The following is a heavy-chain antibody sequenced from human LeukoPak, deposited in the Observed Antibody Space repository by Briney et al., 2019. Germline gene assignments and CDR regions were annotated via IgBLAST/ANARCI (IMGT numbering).Heavy chain of an antibody. Sequence: ASVKASCKASGGTFSSYAISWVRQAPGQGLEWMGGIIPIFGTTNYAQKFQGRVTITADESTRTAYMELSSLRSEDTAVYYCARKEGYYDFWSGYPDNYMDVWGKGTTVTVSS. V-gene: IGHV1-69*13. D-gene: IGHD3-3*01. CDR1: GGTFSSYA. J-gene: IGHJ6*03. CDR2: IIPIFGTT. CDR3: ARKEGYYDFWSGYPDNYMDV.